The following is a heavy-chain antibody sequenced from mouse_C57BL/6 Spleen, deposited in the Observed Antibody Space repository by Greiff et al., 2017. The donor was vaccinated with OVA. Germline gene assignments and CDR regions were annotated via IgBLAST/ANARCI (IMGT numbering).Heavy chain of an antibody. V-gene: IGHV1-55*01. CDR1: GYTFTSYW. D-gene: IGHD2-4*01. Sequence: QVQLQQSGAELVKPGASVKMSCKASGYTFTSYWITWVKQRPGQGLEWIGDIYPGSGSTNYNEKFKSKATLTVDTSSSTAYMQLSSLTSEDSAVYYCAKGAYYDYDGVFDYWGQGTTLTVSS. CDR3: AKGAYYDYDGVFDY. J-gene: IGHJ2*01. CDR2: IYPGSGST.